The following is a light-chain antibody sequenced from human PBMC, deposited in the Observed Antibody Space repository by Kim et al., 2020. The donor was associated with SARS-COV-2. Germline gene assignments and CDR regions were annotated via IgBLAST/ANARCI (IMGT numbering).Light chain of an antibody. Sequence: PGERAPLSCRASQSVSSYLAWYQQKPGQAPRLLIYDASNRATGIPARFSGSGSGTDFTLTISSLEPEDFAVYYCQQRSNWPPLSTFGPGTKVDIK. V-gene: IGKV3-11*01. CDR3: QQRSNWPPLST. CDR2: DAS. J-gene: IGKJ3*01. CDR1: QSVSSY.